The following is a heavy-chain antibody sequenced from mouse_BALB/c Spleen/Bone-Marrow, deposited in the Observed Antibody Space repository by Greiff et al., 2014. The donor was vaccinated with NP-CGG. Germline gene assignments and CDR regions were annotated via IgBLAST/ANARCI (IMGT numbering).Heavy chain of an antibody. J-gene: IGHJ1*01. CDR2: INPSNGRT. Sequence: VQLQESGAELVKPGASVKLSCKASGYTFTSYWMHWVKQRPGQGLEWIGEINPSNGRTNYVEKFKSKATLSGDKSSSTVYMRLSSLTSEDSAVYYCAGSGYWYFDVWGAGTTVTVSA. V-gene: IGHV1S81*02. CDR1: GYTFTSYW. D-gene: IGHD3-1*01. CDR3: AGSGYWYFDV.